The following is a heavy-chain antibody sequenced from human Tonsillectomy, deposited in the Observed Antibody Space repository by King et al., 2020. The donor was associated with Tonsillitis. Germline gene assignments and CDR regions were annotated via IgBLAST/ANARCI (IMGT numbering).Heavy chain of an antibody. CDR2: IIPIFGTA. CDR3: ARGGQVATGNFDY. Sequence: QLVQSGAEVKKPGSSVKVSCKASGGTFSSYAISWMRQAPGQGLEWMGGIIPIFGTANYEQTFQGRVTITADESTSTAHMELSSLRSEDTAVYYCARGGQVATGNFDYWGQGTLVTVSS. D-gene: IGHD5-12*01. V-gene: IGHV1-69*01. J-gene: IGHJ4*02. CDR1: GGTFSSYA.